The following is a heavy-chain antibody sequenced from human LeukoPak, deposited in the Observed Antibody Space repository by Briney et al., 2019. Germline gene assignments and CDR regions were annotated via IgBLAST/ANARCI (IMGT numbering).Heavy chain of an antibody. D-gene: IGHD5-12*01. V-gene: IGHV3-7*03. Sequence: PGGSLRLSCAASGFTFSSHWMSWVRQAPGKGLEWVANIKKDGSEKYYVDAVKGRLTISRDNAKTSLYLQMNSLRAEDTAVYYCAMLRSGFDYWGQGTLVTVSS. J-gene: IGHJ4*02. CDR1: GFTFSSHW. CDR3: AMLRSGFDY. CDR2: IKKDGSEK.